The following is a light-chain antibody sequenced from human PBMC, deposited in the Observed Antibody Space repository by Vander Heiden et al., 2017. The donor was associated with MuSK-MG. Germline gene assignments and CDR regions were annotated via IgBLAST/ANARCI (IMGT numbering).Light chain of an antibody. CDR1: SSDVGAYNF. Sequence: QSALTQPASVSGSPGRSITISCTGTSSDVGAYNFVSWYHHPPAKVHNLIFFDVSNRTAVVASRFSGSKSGTTASLTIFGRQEEDDADYYCCSDTSISNHLFGGGTKLTVL. J-gene: IGLJ2*01. V-gene: IGLV2-14*03. CDR3: CSDTSISNHL. CDR2: DVS.